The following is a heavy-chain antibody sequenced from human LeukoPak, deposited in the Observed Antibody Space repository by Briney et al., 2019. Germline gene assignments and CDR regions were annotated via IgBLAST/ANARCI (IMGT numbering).Heavy chain of an antibody. V-gene: IGHV4-59*08. CDR2: IYYSGST. J-gene: IGHJ4*02. CDR1: GGSISSYC. CDR3: ARLASGSYGPLTPFDY. D-gene: IGHD1-26*01. Sequence: SETLSLTCTVSGGSISSYCWSWIRQPPGKGLGWIGDIYYSGSTNYNPSLKSRVTISVDTSKNQFSLRLSSVTAADTAVYYSARLASGSYGPLTPFDYWGQGTLVTVSS.